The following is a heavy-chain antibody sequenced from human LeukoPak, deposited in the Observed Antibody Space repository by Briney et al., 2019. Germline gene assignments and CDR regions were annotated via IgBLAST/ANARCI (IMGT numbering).Heavy chain of an antibody. V-gene: IGHV4-34*01. J-gene: IGHJ4*02. Sequence: SETLSLTCAVYGGSFSGYYWSWIRQPPGKGLEWIGEINHSGSTNYNPSLKSRVTMSVDTSKNQFSLKLSSVTAADTAVYYCARQEYSSSDFDYWGQGTLVTVSA. CDR3: ARQEYSSSDFDY. CDR1: GGSFSGYY. D-gene: IGHD6-6*01. CDR2: INHSGST.